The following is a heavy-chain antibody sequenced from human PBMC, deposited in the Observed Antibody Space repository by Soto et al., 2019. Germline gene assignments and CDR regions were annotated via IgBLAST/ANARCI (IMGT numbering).Heavy chain of an antibody. CDR1: GFTFTSSA. V-gene: IGHV1-58*01. Sequence: QMQLVQSGPEVKKPGTSVKVSCKASGFTFTSSAVQWVRQARGQRLEWIGWIVVGSGNTNYAQKFQERVTITRDMSTSTAYMELSSLRSEDTAVYYCAAGPVAATPGYYYYYGMDVWDQGTTVTVSS. J-gene: IGHJ6*02. CDR3: AAGPVAATPGYYYYYGMDV. CDR2: IVVGSGNT. D-gene: IGHD2-15*01.